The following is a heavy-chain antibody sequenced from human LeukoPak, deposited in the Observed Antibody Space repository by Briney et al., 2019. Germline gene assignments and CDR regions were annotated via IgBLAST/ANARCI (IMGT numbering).Heavy chain of an antibody. V-gene: IGHV3-23*01. CDR1: DFTFA. CDR2: INGRGDDS. D-gene: IGHD1-1*01. Sequence: GGSPRLSCVVSDFTFAVSWVRQAPGKGLEWISTINGRGDDSFHADSVKGRFTISRDTSKNTPYLHMSSLRAADTAMYFCVRMRGPERRHCFDYWSQGALLIVSS. CDR3: VRMRGPERRHCFDY. J-gene: IGHJ4*02.